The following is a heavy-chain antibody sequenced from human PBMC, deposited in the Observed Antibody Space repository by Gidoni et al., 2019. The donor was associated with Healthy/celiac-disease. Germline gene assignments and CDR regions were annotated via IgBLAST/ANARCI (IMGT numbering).Heavy chain of an antibody. Sequence: QVQLQPWGAGLLKPSETLSLTCAVYGGSFSGYDGSWLRQPPGKGLEWSGEINHSGSTNYNPSLKSRVTISVDTAKNQFSLKLSSVTAADTAVYYCARVGKSYDYVWGSYRYRRYFDYWGQGTLVTVSS. V-gene: IGHV4-34*01. J-gene: IGHJ4*02. CDR3: ARVGKSYDYVWGSYRYRRYFDY. CDR2: INHSGST. D-gene: IGHD3-16*02. CDR1: GGSFSGYD.